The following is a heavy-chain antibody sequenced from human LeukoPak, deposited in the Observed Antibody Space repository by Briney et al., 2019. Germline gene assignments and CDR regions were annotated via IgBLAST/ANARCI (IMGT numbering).Heavy chain of an antibody. V-gene: IGHV4-39*01. CDR1: GGSISSSSYY. CDR2: IYYSGST. CDR3: ARMYYYGSGPPY. Sequence: PSETLSLTCTVSGGSISSSSYYWGWIRQPPGKGLEWIGSIYYSGSTYYNPSLKSRVTISVDTSKNQFSLKLSSVTAADTAVYYCARMYYYGSGPPYWGQGTPVTVSS. J-gene: IGHJ4*02. D-gene: IGHD3-10*01.